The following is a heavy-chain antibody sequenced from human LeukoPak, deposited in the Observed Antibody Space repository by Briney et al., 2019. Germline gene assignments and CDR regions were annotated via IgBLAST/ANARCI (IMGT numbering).Heavy chain of an antibody. Sequence: ASVKASCKASGYTFTSYDIKWVRQATGQGLEWTGWIKPNSGGTNNAQKFQGRVTMTRDTSISTAYMGLSRLRSDDTAVYYCVRVPQRVPHNWFDPWGQGTLVTVSS. V-gene: IGHV1-2*02. CDR3: VRVPQRVPHNWFDP. CDR1: GYTFTSYD. D-gene: IGHD1-1*01. J-gene: IGHJ5*02. CDR2: IKPNSGGT.